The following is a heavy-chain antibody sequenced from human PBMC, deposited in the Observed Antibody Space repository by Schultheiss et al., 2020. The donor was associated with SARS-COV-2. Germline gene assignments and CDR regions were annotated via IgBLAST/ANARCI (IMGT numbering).Heavy chain of an antibody. CDR3: ARHHFSGYCTGGSCEYYYYYYGMDV. Sequence: SETLSLTCTVSGGSISSYYWSWIRQPPGKGLEWIGSIYYSGSTYYNPSLKSRVTISVDTSKNQFSLKLSSVTAADTAVYYCARHHFSGYCTGGSCEYYYYYYGMDVWGQGTTVTVSS. V-gene: IGHV4-39*01. CDR2: IYYSGST. J-gene: IGHJ6*02. CDR1: GGSISSYY. D-gene: IGHD2-15*01.